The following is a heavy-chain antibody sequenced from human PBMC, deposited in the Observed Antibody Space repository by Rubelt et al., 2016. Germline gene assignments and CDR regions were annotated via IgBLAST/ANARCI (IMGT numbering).Heavy chain of an antibody. J-gene: IGHJ2*01. CDR2: INAGNGNT. Sequence: QVQLVQSGAEVKKPGASVKVSCKASGYNFTSYAMHWVRQAPGQRLEWMGWINAGNGNTKYSQKFQGRVTITRDTSASTAYMGLSSLRSEDTAVYYCARSKDTAMVTDADWYFDLWGRGTLVTVSS. CDR1: GYNFTSYA. CDR3: ARSKDTAMVTDADWYFDL. V-gene: IGHV1-3*01. D-gene: IGHD5-18*01.